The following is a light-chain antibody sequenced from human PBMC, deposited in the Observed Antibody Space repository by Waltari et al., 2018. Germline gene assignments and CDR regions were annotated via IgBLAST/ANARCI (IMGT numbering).Light chain of an antibody. Sequence: SYELTQPLSVSVALGQTARITCGGNDIGRKNVPWYQQKPGQAPVLVIYRDSNRPSGIPERFSGSNSGNTATLTISRAQAGDEADYYCQVWDSSTGVFGTGTKVTVL. V-gene: IGLV3-9*01. J-gene: IGLJ1*01. CDR3: QVWDSSTGV. CDR1: DIGRKN. CDR2: RDS.